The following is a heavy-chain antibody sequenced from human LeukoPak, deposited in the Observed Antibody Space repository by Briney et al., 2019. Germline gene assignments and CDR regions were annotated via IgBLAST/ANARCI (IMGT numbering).Heavy chain of an antibody. CDR3: ARDPDGGPFDY. D-gene: IGHD3-16*01. V-gene: IGHV3-7*01. J-gene: IGHJ4*02. CDR2: INQDGSEK. Sequence: GGSLRLSCAASGFTFSSYWMSWVRQAPGKGLEWVANINQDGSEKYYVDSVKGRFTISRDNAKNSLYLQMNSLRAEDTAVYYCARDPDGGPFDYWGQGTLVTVSS. CDR1: GFTFSSYW.